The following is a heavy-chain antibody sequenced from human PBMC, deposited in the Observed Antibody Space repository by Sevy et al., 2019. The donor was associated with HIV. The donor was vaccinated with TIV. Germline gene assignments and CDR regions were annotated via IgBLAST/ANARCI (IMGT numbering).Heavy chain of an antibody. D-gene: IGHD3-10*01. V-gene: IGHV5-51*01. CDR3: ASTPHMVQGVSGAFDI. CDR1: GYSFTSYW. CDR2: IYPGDSDT. J-gene: IGHJ3*02. Sequence: ESLKISCKGSGYSFTSYWIGWVRQMPGKGLEWMGIIYPGDSDTRYSPSFQGQVTISADKSISTAYLQWSGLKASDTAMYYCASTPHMVQGVSGAFDIWGQGTMVTVSS.